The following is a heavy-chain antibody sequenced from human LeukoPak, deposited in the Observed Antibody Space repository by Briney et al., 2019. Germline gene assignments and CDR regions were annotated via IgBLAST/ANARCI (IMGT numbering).Heavy chain of an antibody. Sequence: GGSLRLSCTASGFTFGDYAMSWVRPGPGKGLEWVGFIRSKAYGGTTEYAASVKGRFTISRDDSKSIAYLQMNSLKTEDTAVYYCTSPFYGSGSYSYYYYYYMDVWGKGTTVTVSS. V-gene: IGHV3-49*04. J-gene: IGHJ6*03. CDR3: TSPFYGSGSYSYYYYYYMDV. CDR2: IRSKAYGGTT. CDR1: GFTFGDYA. D-gene: IGHD3-10*01.